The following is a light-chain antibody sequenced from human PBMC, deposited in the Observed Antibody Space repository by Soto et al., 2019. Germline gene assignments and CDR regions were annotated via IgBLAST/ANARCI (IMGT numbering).Light chain of an antibody. CDR2: GAS. CDR1: QSVSSY. V-gene: IGKV3-20*01. J-gene: IGKJ1*01. Sequence: EIVLTQSPVTLSLSPGERATLSCMAIQSVSSYIAWYQQKPGQAPRLLIYGASNRATGIPDRLSGSGSGTDFTLTISRLEPEDFAVYYCQQYGSSGTFGQGTKVDIK. CDR3: QQYGSSGT.